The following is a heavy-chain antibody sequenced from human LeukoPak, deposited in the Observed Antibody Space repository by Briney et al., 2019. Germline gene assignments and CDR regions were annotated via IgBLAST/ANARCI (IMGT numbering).Heavy chain of an antibody. D-gene: IGHD1-26*01. V-gene: IGHV4-34*01. CDR1: GGSFSGYY. CDR3: ARVGGGSYYAGGWAFDY. CDR2: INHSGST. J-gene: IGHJ4*02. Sequence: SETLSLTCAVYGGSFSGYYWSWIRQPPGKGLEWIGEINHSGSTNYNPSLKSRVTISVDTSKNQFSLKLSSVTAADTAVYYCARVGGGSYYAGGWAFDYWGQGTLVTVSS.